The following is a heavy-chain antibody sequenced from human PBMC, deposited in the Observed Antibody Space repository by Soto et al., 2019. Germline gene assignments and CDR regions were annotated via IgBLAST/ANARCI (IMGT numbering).Heavy chain of an antibody. D-gene: IGHD4-17*01. CDR1: GFTFSGSA. CDR2: IRSKANSYAT. CDR3: TRNDYGLIRLYRMDV. J-gene: IGHJ6*02. Sequence: EVQLVESGGGLVQPGGSLKLSCAASGFTFSGSAMHWVRQASGKGLEWVGRIRSKANSYATAYAASVKARFTISRDDSXXRAYLQMNSLKTEDTAVYYCTRNDYGLIRLYRMDVWCQGTTVTVFS. V-gene: IGHV3-73*01.